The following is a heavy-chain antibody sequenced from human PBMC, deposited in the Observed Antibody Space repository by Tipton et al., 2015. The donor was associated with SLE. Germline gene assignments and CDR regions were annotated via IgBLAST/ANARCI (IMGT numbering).Heavy chain of an antibody. CDR1: GGSISSHY. J-gene: IGHJ4*02. CDR3: AGAWQGYCSGGTCYVLDY. V-gene: IGHV4-59*11. CDR2: ISYSETT. Sequence: TLSLTCTVSGGSISSHYWSWIRQPPGKGLEWIGYISYSETTNYNPPLKSRVTISVDTSKNQFSLQLRSVTAADTAVYYCAGAWQGYCSGGTCYVLDYWGQGTLVTVSS. D-gene: IGHD2-15*01.